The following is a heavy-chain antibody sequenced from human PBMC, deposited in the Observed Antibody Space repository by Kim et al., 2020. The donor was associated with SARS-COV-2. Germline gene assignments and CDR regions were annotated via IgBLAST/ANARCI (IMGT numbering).Heavy chain of an antibody. D-gene: IGHD3-10*01. V-gene: IGHV5-51*01. J-gene: IGHJ3*02. Sequence: GESLKISCKGSGYSFTSYWIGWVRQMPGKGLEWMGIIYPGDSDTRYSPSFQGQVTISADKSISTAYLQWSSLKASDTAMYYCARPNVRGVIRVFGLYQGSDAFDIWGQGTMVTVSS. CDR2: IYPGDSDT. CDR1: GYSFTSYW. CDR3: ARPNVRGVIRVFGLYQGSDAFDI.